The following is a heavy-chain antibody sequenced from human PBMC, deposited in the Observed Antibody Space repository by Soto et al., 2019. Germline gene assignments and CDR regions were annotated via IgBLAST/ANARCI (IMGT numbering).Heavy chain of an antibody. CDR1: GYTFTSYY. CDR3: ARATMVRGVHTPGY. Sequence: QVQLVQSGAEVKKPGASVKVSCKASGYTFTSYYMHWVRQAPGQGLEWMGIINPSGGSTSYAQKFQGRINMTRETSTSTVYMELSRLRSEDTAVYYCARATMVRGVHTPGYWGQGTLVTVSS. D-gene: IGHD3-10*01. CDR2: INPSGGST. J-gene: IGHJ4*02. V-gene: IGHV1-46*01.